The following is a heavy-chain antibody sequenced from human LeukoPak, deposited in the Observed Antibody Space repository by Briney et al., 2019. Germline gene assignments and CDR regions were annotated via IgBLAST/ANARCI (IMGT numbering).Heavy chain of an antibody. J-gene: IGHJ4*02. V-gene: IGHV3-30*03. Sequence: GGSLRLSCAASGFTFSSYGMHWVRQAPGKGLEWVAVISYDGSNKYYADSVKGRFTISRDNSKNTLYLQMNSLRVEDTAVYYCARSFSYGGIHYWGQGTLVTVSS. CDR1: GFTFSSYG. CDR3: ARSFSYGGIHY. CDR2: ISYDGSNK. D-gene: IGHD5-18*01.